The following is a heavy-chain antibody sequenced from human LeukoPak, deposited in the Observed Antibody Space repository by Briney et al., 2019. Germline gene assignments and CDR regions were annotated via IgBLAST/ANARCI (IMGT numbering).Heavy chain of an antibody. CDR3: ARRASGREFDS. CDR1: GGSISGQY. V-gene: IGHV4-59*11. CDR2: IHYSNYP. Sequence: PSETLSLTCTVSGGSISGQYWSWVRHPPGKGREWLGYIHYSNYPDYNPSFKSRALIPLEKPKTQFSLKLSSVTAADTAVYYCARRASGREFDSWGQGTLVTVSS. D-gene: IGHD1-26*01. J-gene: IGHJ4*02.